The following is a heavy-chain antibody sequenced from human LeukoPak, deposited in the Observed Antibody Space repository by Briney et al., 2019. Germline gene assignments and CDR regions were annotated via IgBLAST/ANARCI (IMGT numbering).Heavy chain of an antibody. J-gene: IGHJ4*02. CDR3: AREKGGSLRD. Sequence: ASVKVSCKASGYTFTSYGISWVRQAPGQRLEWMGWINAGNGNTKYSQKFQGRVTITRDTSASTAYMELSSLRSEDTAVYYCAREKGGSLRDWGQGTLVTVSS. V-gene: IGHV1-3*01. CDR1: GYTFTSYG. CDR2: INAGNGNT. D-gene: IGHD1-26*01.